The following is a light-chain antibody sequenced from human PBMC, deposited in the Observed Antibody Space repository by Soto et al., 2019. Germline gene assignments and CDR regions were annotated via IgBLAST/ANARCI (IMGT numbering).Light chain of an antibody. CDR1: QSISSY. Sequence: DIRMTQSPSSLSASVGDRVTITCRASQSISSYLNWYQQKPGKAPKLLIYAASSLQSGVPSRFSGSGSGTDFTLTISSLRPEDFATYYCQQSYSTPPRTFGQGTKVDIK. CDR3: QQSYSTPPRT. V-gene: IGKV1-39*01. J-gene: IGKJ1*01. CDR2: AAS.